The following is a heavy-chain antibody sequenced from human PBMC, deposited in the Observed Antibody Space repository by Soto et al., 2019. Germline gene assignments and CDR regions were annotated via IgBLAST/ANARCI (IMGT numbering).Heavy chain of an antibody. Sequence: PSETQSLTCAVSGGTLSSGGYSWSWVRKPPGKGLEWIGYIYPSASTYYNPSLKSRVTISVDRSKNQFSLKLSSVTAADTAVYYSARVRGDYHYGMDVWGQGTTATVSS. V-gene: IGHV4-30-2*01. CDR1: GGTLSSGGYS. CDR3: ARVRGDYHYGMDV. CDR2: IYPSAST. J-gene: IGHJ6*02. D-gene: IGHD3-10*01.